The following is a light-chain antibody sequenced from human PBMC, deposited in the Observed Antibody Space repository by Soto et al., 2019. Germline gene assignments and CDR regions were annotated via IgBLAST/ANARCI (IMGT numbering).Light chain of an antibody. Sequence: QSALTQPASVSGSPGQSITISCTGASSDVGGYNYVSWYQHHPGKAPKLIIYVVSNRPSGVSNRFSGSKSGNTASLTISGLQTEDEAESYCSSYTGSSTPVVFGGGTKLTVL. CDR2: VVS. CDR1: SSDVGGYNY. CDR3: SSYTGSSTPVV. J-gene: IGLJ2*01. V-gene: IGLV2-14*03.